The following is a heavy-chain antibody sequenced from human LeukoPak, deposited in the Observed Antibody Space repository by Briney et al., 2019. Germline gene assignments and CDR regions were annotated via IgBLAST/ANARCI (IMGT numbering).Heavy chain of an antibody. D-gene: IGHD3-9*01. CDR2: INHSGST. V-gene: IGHV4-34*01. Sequence: SETLSLTCAVYGGSFSGYYWSWIRQPPGKGLEWIGEINHSGSTNYNPSLKSRVTISVDTSKNQFSLKLSSVTAADTAAYYCARMPHLTGYHNYFDYWGQGTLVTVSS. CDR3: ARMPHLTGYHNYFDY. CDR1: GGSFSGYY. J-gene: IGHJ4*02.